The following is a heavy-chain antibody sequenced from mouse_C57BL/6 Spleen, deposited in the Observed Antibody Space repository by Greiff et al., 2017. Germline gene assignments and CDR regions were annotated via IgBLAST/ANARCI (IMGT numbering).Heavy chain of an antibody. CDR3: ARSTTVGNWYCDV. J-gene: IGHJ1*03. Sequence: VQLQQSGPGLAKPSQTLSLTCSVTGYSITSDYWNWFRKFPGNKLEYMGYISYSGSTYYNPSLKSRISITRDTSKNQYYLQLNSVTTEDTATYYCARSTTVGNWYCDVWGTGTTVTVAS. V-gene: IGHV3-8*01. CDR2: ISYSGST. CDR1: GYSITSDY. D-gene: IGHD1-1*01.